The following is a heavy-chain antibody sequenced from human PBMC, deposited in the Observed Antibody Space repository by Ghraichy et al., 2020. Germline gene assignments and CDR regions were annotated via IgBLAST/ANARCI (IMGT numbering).Heavy chain of an antibody. CDR2: IKSKTDGGTT. V-gene: IGHV3-15*01. D-gene: IGHD3-22*01. J-gene: IGHJ3*02. CDR1: GFAFSYAW. Sequence: GASLRLSCAASGFAFSYAWMNWVRQAPGKGLEWVGRIKSKTDGGTTDYAAPVKDRFSISRDDSRNTLYLQMNSLKTEDTAVYYCTIYYYPNTGYLGGAFDIWGQGTMVTVSS. CDR3: TIYYYPNTGYLGGAFDI.